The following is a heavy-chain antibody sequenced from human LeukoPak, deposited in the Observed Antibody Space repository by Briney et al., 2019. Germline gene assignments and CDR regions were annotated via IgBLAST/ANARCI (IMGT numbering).Heavy chain of an antibody. CDR3: AKDLWGGSYVGGDAFDI. V-gene: IGHV3-23*01. D-gene: IGHD1-26*01. Sequence: PGGSLRLSCAASGFTVSSNYMSWVRQAPGKGLEWVSVISGSGGSTYYADSVKGRFTISRDNSKNTLYLQMNSLRAEDTAIYYCAKDLWGGSYVGGDAFDIWGQGTMVTVSS. J-gene: IGHJ3*02. CDR1: GFTVSSNY. CDR2: ISGSGGST.